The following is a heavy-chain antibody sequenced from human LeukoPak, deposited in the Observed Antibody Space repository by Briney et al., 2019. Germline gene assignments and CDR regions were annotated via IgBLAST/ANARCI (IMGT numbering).Heavy chain of an antibody. Sequence: SETLSLTCTVPGGSISSGGYYWSWIRQPPGKGLEWIGYIYHSGSTYYNPSLKSRVTISVDRSKNQFSLKLSSVTAADTAVYYCARHGAGYDAFDIWGQGTMVTVSS. V-gene: IGHV4-30-2*01. CDR2: IYHSGST. D-gene: IGHD3-9*01. CDR3: ARHGAGYDAFDI. CDR1: GGSISSGGYY. J-gene: IGHJ3*02.